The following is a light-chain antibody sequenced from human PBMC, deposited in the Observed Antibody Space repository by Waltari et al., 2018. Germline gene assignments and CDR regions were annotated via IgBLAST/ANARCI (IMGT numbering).Light chain of an antibody. CDR2: AAS. Sequence: IQLTQSPPSLSDSVGDRVPITCRASQSISNYLNWYQQKPGKAPKLLISAASSLQSGVSSRFSGSGSRTDFTLTISSLQPEDFSTYFCQQSYSIPYTFGQGTKLEI. J-gene: IGKJ2*01. CDR3: QQSYSIPYT. CDR1: QSISNY. V-gene: IGKV1-39*01.